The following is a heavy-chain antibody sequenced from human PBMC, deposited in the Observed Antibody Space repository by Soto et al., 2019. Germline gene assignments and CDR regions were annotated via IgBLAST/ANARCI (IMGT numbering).Heavy chain of an antibody. D-gene: IGHD6-25*01. Sequence: QVQLQESGPGLVEPSETLSLTCTVSGDSMSSSYWSWLRQSAERGLEWIGRISATGTTNYIPSLKSRITLSIDTSKNQFYLNLKVVTAADTAVYFCARDKSAAADFWGQGTGVTVS. CDR1: GDSMSSSY. CDR2: ISATGTT. J-gene: IGHJ3*01. CDR3: ARDKSAAADF. V-gene: IGHV4-4*07.